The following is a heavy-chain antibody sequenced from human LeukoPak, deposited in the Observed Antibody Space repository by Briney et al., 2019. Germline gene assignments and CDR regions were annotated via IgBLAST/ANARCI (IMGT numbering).Heavy chain of an antibody. CDR2: INPNSGGT. J-gene: IGHJ4*02. Sequence: ASVKVSCKASGYTFTGYYMHWVRQAPGRGLEWMGWINPNSGGTNYAQKFQGRVTMTRDTSISTAYMELSRLRSDDTAVYYCARGGVVVPAACDYWGQGTLVTVSS. V-gene: IGHV1-2*02. CDR3: ARGGVVVPAACDY. D-gene: IGHD2-2*01. CDR1: GYTFTGYY.